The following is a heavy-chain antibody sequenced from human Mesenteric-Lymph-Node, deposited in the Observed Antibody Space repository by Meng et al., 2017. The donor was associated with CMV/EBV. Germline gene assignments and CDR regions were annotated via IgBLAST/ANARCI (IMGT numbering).Heavy chain of an antibody. D-gene: IGHD5-18*01. CDR2: LSGSGINT. CDR3: AKDGRGYSPYYFDS. J-gene: IGHJ4*02. V-gene: IGHV3-23*01. CDR1: GFTFNNYA. Sequence: GGSLRLSCAASGFTFNNYAISWVRQAPGKGLKWVSALSGSGINTYYADSVKGRFTISRDNSKNTLYLQMSSLRAEDTAVYYCAKDGRGYSPYYFDSWGQGTLVTVSS.